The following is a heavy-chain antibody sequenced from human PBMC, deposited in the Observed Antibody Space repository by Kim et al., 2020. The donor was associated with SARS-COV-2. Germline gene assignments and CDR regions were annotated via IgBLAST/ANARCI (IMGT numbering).Heavy chain of an antibody. CDR2: IYYSGST. CDR3: ARGGYFDWLPQYYFDY. D-gene: IGHD3-9*01. Sequence: SETLSLTCTVSGGSISSYYWSWIRQPPGKGLEWIGYIYYSGSTNYNPSLKSRVTISVDTSKNQFSLKLSSVTAADTAVYYCARGGYFDWLPQYYFDYWGQGTLVTVSS. V-gene: IGHV4-59*13. J-gene: IGHJ4*02. CDR1: GGSISSYY.